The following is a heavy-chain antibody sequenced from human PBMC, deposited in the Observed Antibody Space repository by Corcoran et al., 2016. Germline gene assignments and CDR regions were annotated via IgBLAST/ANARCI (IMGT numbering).Heavy chain of an antibody. V-gene: IGHV4-39*07. CDR2: VSYSGGA. CDR3: ERGWGYSYGQFDY. D-gene: IGHD5-18*01. Sequence: QLQLQESGPGLVKPSETLSLICTVSGGSIKTNNYYWGWIRKPPGKGLEWIGSVSYSGGAYYNPSLKSGVAISLDTSKNQFSLKLNSVTAADTAIYYCERGWGYSYGQFDYWGQGTLVTASS. CDR1: GGSIKTNNYY. J-gene: IGHJ4*02.